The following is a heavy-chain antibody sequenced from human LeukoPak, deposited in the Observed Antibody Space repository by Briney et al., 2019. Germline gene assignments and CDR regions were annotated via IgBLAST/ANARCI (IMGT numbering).Heavy chain of an antibody. CDR2: IWHDGSNK. CDR1: GFIFSSYG. D-gene: IGHD4-17*01. V-gene: IGHV3-33*01. J-gene: IGHJ2*01. Sequence: PGGSLRLSCAASGFIFSSYGMHWVRQAPGKGLEWVAVIWHDGSNKFYADSVKGRFTISRDNSKNTLYLQMNSLRAEDTAVYYCATYGDSRRRDWYFDLWGRGTLVTVSS. CDR3: ATYGDSRRRDWYFDL.